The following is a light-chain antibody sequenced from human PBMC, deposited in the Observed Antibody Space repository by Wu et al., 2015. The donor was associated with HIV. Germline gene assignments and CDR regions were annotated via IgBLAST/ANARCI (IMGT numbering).Light chain of an antibody. J-gene: IGKJ2*03. V-gene: IGKV3-11*01. Sequence: EIVLTQSPATLSLSPGERATLSCRASQSVSSYLAWYQQKPGQAPRLLIYDASNRATGIPARFSGSGSGTQSTLTITNVQSADSAVYYCQQYNNWPPYSFGQGTKLEIK. CDR1: QSVSSY. CDR3: QQYNNWPPYS. CDR2: DAS.